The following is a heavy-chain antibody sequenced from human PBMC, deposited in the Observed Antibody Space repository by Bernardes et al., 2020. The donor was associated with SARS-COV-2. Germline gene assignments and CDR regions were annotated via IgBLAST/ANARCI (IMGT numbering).Heavy chain of an antibody. CDR1: GGSISSSSYY. Sequence: SETLSLTCTVSGGSISSSSYYWGWIRQPPGKGLEWIGSIYYSGSTYYNPSLKSRVTISVDTSKNQFSLKLSSVTAADTAVYYCASLYYDFWSGYSSRGFDPWGQGTLVTVSS. CDR2: IYYSGST. D-gene: IGHD3-3*01. J-gene: IGHJ5*02. CDR3: ASLYYDFWSGYSSRGFDP. V-gene: IGHV4-39*01.